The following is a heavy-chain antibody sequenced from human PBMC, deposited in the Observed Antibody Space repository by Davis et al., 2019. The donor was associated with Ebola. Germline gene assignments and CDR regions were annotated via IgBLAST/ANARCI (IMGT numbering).Heavy chain of an antibody. CDR2: IWYDGSRK. CDR1: GFTFSSYG. J-gene: IGHJ4*02. V-gene: IGHV3-33*01. CDR3: AIVATRGRFDS. Sequence: GESLKISCAASGFTFSSYGMHWVRQAPDKGLEWVAVIWYDGSRKYYGDSVKGRFTISRDDAKNSLFLLMNSLRDDDTAVYYCAIVATRGRFDSWGQGTLVTVSS. D-gene: IGHD6-25*01.